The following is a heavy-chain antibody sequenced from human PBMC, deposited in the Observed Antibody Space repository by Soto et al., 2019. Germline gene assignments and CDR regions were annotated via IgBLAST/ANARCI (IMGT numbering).Heavy chain of an antibody. V-gene: IGHV4-34*01. CDR1: GGSFSGYY. CDR2: INHSGST. CDR3: ARVLRGWFAP. J-gene: IGHJ5*02. Sequence: SETLSLTCAVYGGSFSGYYWSWIRQPAGKGLEWIGEINHSGSTNYNPSLKSRVTISVDKSKNQFSLKLSSVTAADTAVYYCARVLRGWFAPWGQGTPVTLSS.